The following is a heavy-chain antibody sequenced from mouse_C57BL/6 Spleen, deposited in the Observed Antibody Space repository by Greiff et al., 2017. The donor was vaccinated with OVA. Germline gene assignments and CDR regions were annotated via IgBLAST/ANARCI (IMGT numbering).Heavy chain of an antibody. Sequence: EVQGVESGGGLVKPGGSLKLSCAASGFTFSSYTMSWVRQTPEKRLEWVATISGGGGNTYYPDSVKGRFTISRDNAKNTLYLQMSSLRSEDTALYYCARLEYYGSSSFDYWGQGTTLTVSS. D-gene: IGHD1-1*01. CDR2: ISGGGGNT. J-gene: IGHJ2*01. CDR3: ARLEYYGSSSFDY. CDR1: GFTFSSYT. V-gene: IGHV5-9*01.